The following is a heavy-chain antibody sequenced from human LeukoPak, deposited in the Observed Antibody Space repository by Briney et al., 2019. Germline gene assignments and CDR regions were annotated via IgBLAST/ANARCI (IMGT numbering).Heavy chain of an antibody. Sequence: ASVKVSCKASGYTFTGHYMHWVRQAPGQGLEWMGWISPINGGTKYAQKFQGRVSMTRDTSISTAYMELTRLISDDTAVYYCARGNLFDCGGDCYLTDYWGQGTLVTVSS. CDR1: GYTFTGHY. CDR3: ARGNLFDCGGDCYLTDY. D-gene: IGHD2-21*02. V-gene: IGHV1-2*02. CDR2: ISPINGGT. J-gene: IGHJ4*02.